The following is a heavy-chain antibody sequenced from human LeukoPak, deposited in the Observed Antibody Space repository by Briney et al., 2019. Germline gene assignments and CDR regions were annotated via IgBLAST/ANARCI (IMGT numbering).Heavy chain of an antibody. CDR3: ARDKPRGYYFDY. Sequence: ASVKVSCKASGYTFTSYYMHWVRQAPGQGLEWMGIINPSGGSTSYAQKFQGRVTMTRDKSTSTAYMELSSLRSEDTAVYYCARDKPRGYYFDYWGQGTLVTVSS. CDR2: INPSGGST. CDR1: GYTFTSYY. V-gene: IGHV1-46*01. J-gene: IGHJ4*02.